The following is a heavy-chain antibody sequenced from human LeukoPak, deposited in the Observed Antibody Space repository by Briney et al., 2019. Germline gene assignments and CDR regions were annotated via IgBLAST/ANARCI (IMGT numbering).Heavy chain of an antibody. V-gene: IGHV3-33*01. CDR2: IWYDGSNK. D-gene: IGHD6-6*01. CDR1: GFTFSSYG. CDR3: AREPTRYSSPSLSSTFGGMDV. Sequence: GRSLRLSCAASGFTFSSYGMHWVRQAPGKGLEWVAVIWYDGSNKYYADSVKGRFTISRDNSKNTLYLQMNSLRAEDTAVYYCAREPTRYSSPSLSSTFGGMDVWGQGTTVTVSS. J-gene: IGHJ6*02.